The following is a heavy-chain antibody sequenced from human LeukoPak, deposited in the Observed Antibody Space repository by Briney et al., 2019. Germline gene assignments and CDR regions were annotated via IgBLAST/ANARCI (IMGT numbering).Heavy chain of an antibody. Sequence: SQTLSLTCAVSGGSISSGGYSWSWIRQPPGKGLGWIGYIYHSGSTYYNPSLKSRVTISVDRSKNQFSLKLSSVTAADTAVYYCARAPYYYDSSGYWYGYFDYWGQGTLVTVSS. D-gene: IGHD3-22*01. V-gene: IGHV4-30-2*01. CDR3: ARAPYYYDSSGYWYGYFDY. J-gene: IGHJ4*02. CDR2: IYHSGST. CDR1: GGSISSGGYS.